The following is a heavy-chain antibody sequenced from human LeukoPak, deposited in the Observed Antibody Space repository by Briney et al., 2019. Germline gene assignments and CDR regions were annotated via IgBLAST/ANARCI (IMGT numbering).Heavy chain of an antibody. CDR3: ARDYVWGSDRYTDY. D-gene: IGHD3-16*02. CDR2: ITSGSSSL. J-gene: IGHJ4*02. Sequence: GGSLRLSCAASGFTFSTYNMNWVRQAPGKGLEWISFITSGSSSLYYADSVKGRFTISRDNAKNSLYLQMNSLRAEDTAVYYCARDYVWGSDRYTDYWGQGTLVTVSS. CDR1: GFTFSTYN. V-gene: IGHV3-48*04.